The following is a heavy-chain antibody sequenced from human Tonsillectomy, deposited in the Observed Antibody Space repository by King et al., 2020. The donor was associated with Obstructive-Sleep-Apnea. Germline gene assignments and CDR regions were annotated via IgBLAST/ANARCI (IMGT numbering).Heavy chain of an antibody. J-gene: IGHJ4*02. D-gene: IGHD2-2*01. CDR2: IIPILGIA. CDR3: ARDPGVGAFGRSTVHAGSY. Sequence: QLVQSGAEVKKPGSSVKVSCKASGGTFSSYAISWVRQAPGQGLEWMGRIIPILGIANYAQKFQGRVTITADKSTSTAYMELSSLRSEDTPVYYCARDPGVGAFGRSTVHAGSYWGQGTLVTVSS. CDR1: GGTFSSYA. V-gene: IGHV1-69*09.